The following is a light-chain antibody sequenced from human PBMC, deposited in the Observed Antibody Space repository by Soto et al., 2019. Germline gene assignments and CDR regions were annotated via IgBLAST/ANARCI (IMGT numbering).Light chain of an antibody. CDR2: LGS. J-gene: IGKJ4*01. V-gene: IGKV2-28*01. Sequence: DIVMTQSPLSLPVTPGEPASISCRSSQSLLRGNGYNYLDWYLQRPGQSPQLLLYLGSNRDSGVPDRFSGSGSGTDFTLKISRVEAEDVGVYYCMQAQQSPLTFGGGTKVEIK. CDR3: MQAQQSPLT. CDR1: QSLLRGNGYNY.